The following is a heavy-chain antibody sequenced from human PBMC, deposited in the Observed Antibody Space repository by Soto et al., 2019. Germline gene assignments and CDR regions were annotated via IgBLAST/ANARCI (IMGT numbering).Heavy chain of an antibody. CDR2: ISAYNGNT. J-gene: IGHJ6*02. Sequence: QVQLVQSGGEVKKPGASVKVSCKASGYTFTTYDLSWVRQAPGQGLEWMGWISAYNGNTNYAQNLQGRVTMTTDTSTSTAYMELRSLRSDDTAVYYCARVIGYYFHLDVWGQGNTVTVSS. CDR1: GYTFTTYD. CDR3: ARVIGYYFHLDV. D-gene: IGHD3-22*01. V-gene: IGHV1-18*01.